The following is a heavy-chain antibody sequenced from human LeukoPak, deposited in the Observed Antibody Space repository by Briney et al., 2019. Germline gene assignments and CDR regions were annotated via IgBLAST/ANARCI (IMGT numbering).Heavy chain of an antibody. Sequence: PGGSLRLSCAASGFTFSSHWMHWVRQAPGKGLEWVSLISGDGGSTYYADSVKGRFTNSRDNSKNSLYLQMNSLRTEDTALYYCAKARYCSGGSCLAPFDYWGQGTLVTVSS. CDR1: GFTFSSHW. CDR2: ISGDGGST. D-gene: IGHD2-15*01. CDR3: AKARYCSGGSCLAPFDY. V-gene: IGHV3-43*02. J-gene: IGHJ4*02.